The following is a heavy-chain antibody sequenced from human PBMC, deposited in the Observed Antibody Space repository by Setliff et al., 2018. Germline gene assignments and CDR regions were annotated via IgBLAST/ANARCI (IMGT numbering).Heavy chain of an antibody. V-gene: IGHV1-69*05. Sequence: ASVKVSCKASGGTFSSYAISWVRQAPGQGLEWMGGIIPIFGTANYAQKFQGRVTITTDESTSTAYMELRSLTAADTALYYCARGGSYGSGGSFHNAPFDYWGQGMLVTVA. CDR3: ARGGSYGSGGSFHNAPFDY. D-gene: IGHD3-10*01. CDR2: IIPIFGTA. CDR1: GGTFSSYA. J-gene: IGHJ4*02.